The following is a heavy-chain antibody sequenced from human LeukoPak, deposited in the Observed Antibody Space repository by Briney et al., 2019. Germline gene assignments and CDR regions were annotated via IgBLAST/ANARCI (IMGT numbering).Heavy chain of an antibody. CDR3: AVSAAALFDP. CDR1: GGSFSGYY. Sequence: PSETLSLTCAVYGGSFSGYYWSWIRQPPGKGLEWIGEINHSGSTNYNPSLKSRVTISVDTSKNQFSLKLSSVTAADTAVYYCAVSAAALFDPWGQGTLVTVSS. D-gene: IGHD6-13*01. V-gene: IGHV4-34*01. J-gene: IGHJ5*02. CDR2: INHSGST.